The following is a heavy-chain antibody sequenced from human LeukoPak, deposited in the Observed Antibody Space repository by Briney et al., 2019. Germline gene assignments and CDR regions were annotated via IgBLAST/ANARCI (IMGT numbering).Heavy chain of an antibody. CDR2: ITSGGGST. CDR1: GFTFSSYA. CDR3: TRDHPDCRGTSCLLFVY. J-gene: IGHJ4*02. V-gene: IGHV3-23*01. Sequence: GGSLRLSCAPSGFTFSSYAMSWVRQAPGKGLEWVSTITSGGGSTYYADSVKGRFTISRDNSKNTLYLQMNSLRAEDTAVFYCTRDHPDCRGTSCLLFVYWGQGTLVTVSP. D-gene: IGHD2-2*01.